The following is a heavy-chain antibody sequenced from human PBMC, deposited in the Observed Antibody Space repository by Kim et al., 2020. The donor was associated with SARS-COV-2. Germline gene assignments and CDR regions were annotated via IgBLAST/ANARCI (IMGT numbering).Heavy chain of an antibody. Sequence: ASVKVSCKASGYTFTNYAIHWVRQAPGQRLEWMGWINAGNGNTKYSQKFQDRVTITRDTSASTAYMELSSLRSEDAAVYYCARDLQPYYDFLTGYYSFDP. V-gene: IGHV1-3*01. CDR3: ARDLQPYYDFLTGYYSFDP. CDR2: INAGNGNT. D-gene: IGHD3-9*01. CDR1: GYTFTNYA. J-gene: IGHJ5*02.